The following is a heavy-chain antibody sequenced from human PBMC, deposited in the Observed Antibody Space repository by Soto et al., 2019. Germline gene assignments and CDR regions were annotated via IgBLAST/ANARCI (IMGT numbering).Heavy chain of an antibody. D-gene: IGHD3-3*01. J-gene: IGHJ6*02. Sequence: GGSLRLSCAASGVTFSSYWMHWVRQAPGKGLVWVSRINSDGSSTSYADSVKGRFTISRDNAKNTLYLQMNSLRAEDTAVYYCASLNNDFWSGPTQPYYYYGMDVWGQGTTVTVSS. CDR3: ASLNNDFWSGPTQPYYYYGMDV. V-gene: IGHV3-74*01. CDR1: GVTFSSYW. CDR2: INSDGSST.